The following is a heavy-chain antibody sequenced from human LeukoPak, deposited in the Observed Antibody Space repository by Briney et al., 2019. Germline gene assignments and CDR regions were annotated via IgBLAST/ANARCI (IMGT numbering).Heavy chain of an antibody. J-gene: IGHJ4*02. V-gene: IGHV1-69*04. CDR2: IIPILGIA. Sequence: SVKVSCKASGGTFSSYAISWVRQAPGQGLEWMGRIIPILGIANYAQKFQGRVTITADKSTSTAYMELSSLRSEDTAVYYCARTYYDSSGYYYVFDYWGQATLVTVSS. D-gene: IGHD3-22*01. CDR3: ARTYYDSSGYYYVFDY. CDR1: GGTFSSYA.